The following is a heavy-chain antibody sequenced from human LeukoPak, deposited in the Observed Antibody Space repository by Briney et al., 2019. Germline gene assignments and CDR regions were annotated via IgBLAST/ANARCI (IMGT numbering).Heavy chain of an antibody. CDR2: INHSGST. V-gene: IGHV4-34*01. CDR1: GGSFSGYY. CDR3: ARGLYCSSTSCPCDY. D-gene: IGHD2-2*01. J-gene: IGHJ4*02. Sequence: SETLSLTCAVHGGSFSGYYWSWIRQPPGKGLEWIGEINHSGSTNYNPSLKSRVTISVDTSKNQFSLKLSSVTAADTAVYYCARGLYCSSTSCPCDYWGQGTLVTVSS.